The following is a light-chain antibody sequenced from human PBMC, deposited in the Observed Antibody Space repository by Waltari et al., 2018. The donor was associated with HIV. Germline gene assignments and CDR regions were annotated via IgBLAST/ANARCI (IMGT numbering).Light chain of an antibody. J-gene: IGLJ2*01. V-gene: IGLV2-11*01. CDR2: DFT. CDR3: CSSVGSYVDVL. Sequence: QSALTHPRSVSGSPGQSVTISCPVSSRDLGGYHFVSWYQQYPGNAPKVLIYDFTKRPSGVPVRFSGSKSGDTASLTISGLQAEDDADYYCCSSVGSYVDVLFGGGTKLTVL. CDR1: SRDLGGYHF.